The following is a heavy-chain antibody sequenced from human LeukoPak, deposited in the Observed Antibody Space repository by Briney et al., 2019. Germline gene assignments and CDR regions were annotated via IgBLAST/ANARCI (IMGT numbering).Heavy chain of an antibody. CDR3: AKDAAAGWYLNWFDP. CDR1: GFTFSNYG. D-gene: IGHD6-19*01. Sequence: GGSLRLSCAASGFTFSNYGMHWVCQAPGKGLEWVAFIRYDGSNKYYADSVKGRFTISRDNSKNTLYLQMNSLRAEDTAVYYCAKDAAAGWYLNWFDPWGQGTLVTVSS. CDR2: IRYDGSNK. J-gene: IGHJ5*02. V-gene: IGHV3-30*02.